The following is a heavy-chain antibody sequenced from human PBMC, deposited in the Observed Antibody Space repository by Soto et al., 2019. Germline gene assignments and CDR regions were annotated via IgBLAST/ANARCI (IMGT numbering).Heavy chain of an antibody. CDR3: ATSQKGYNWNYFDH. CDR1: GASISGSYNY. Sequence: PSETLSLTCAVSGASISGSYNYWAWLRQSPGKGPEWIGSVFYTGFTSYNPSLESRVSVSVDTSKSQFSLKLSAVPAADTAVYYCATSQKGYNWNYFDHWGQGALVTVSS. V-gene: IGHV4-39*01. CDR2: VFYTGFT. J-gene: IGHJ4*02. D-gene: IGHD1-20*01.